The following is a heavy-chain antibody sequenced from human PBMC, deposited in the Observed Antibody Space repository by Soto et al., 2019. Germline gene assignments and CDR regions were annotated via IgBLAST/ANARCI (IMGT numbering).Heavy chain of an antibody. V-gene: IGHV1-46*01. CDR2: ITPLVGAT. Sequence: ASVKVGCSASGHSITNYHMHLVRQAPVQGLEWMGVITPLVGATTYAQKFQGRVTMTADMSTSNVHIDLSSLRSDDTSVYYCAREIGGVFDRSEALDIW. CDR3: AREIGGVFDRSEALDI. D-gene: IGHD3-16*01. J-gene: IGHJ3*02. CDR1: GHSITNYH.